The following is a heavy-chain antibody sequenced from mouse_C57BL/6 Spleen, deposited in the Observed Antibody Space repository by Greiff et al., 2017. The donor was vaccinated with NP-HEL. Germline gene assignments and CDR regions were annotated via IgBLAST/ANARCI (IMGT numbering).Heavy chain of an antibody. CDR2: IYPGDGDT. CDR1: GYAFSSSW. J-gene: IGHJ4*01. V-gene: IGHV1-82*01. Sequence: QVQLQQSGPELVKPGASVKISCKASGYAFSSSWMNWVKQRPGKGLEWIGRIYPGDGDTNYNGKFKGKATLTADKSSSTAYMQLSSLTSEDSAVYFCARSEDPYYAMDYWGQGTSVTVSS. CDR3: ARSEDPYYAMDY.